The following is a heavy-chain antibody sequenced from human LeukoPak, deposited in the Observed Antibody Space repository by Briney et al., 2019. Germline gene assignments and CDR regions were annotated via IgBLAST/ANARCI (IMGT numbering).Heavy chain of an antibody. J-gene: IGHJ4*02. CDR3: AGRGPMMTFGGVSAYFQY. Sequence: GGSLTLSCAASGLSLSSYVMSWVRQAPGMGLGWVSTISGSGGSTIYADSGKGRFTISRDISKNTLYLQMNNLRAEDTAVYYCAGRGPMMTFGGVSAYFQYWGQGTLVTVSP. CDR2: ISGSGGST. D-gene: IGHD3-16*01. CDR1: GLSLSSYV. V-gene: IGHV3-23*01.